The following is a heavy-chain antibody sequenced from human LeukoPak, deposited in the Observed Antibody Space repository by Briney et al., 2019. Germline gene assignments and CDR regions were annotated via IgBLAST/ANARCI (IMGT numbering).Heavy chain of an antibody. CDR3: ARDEPAAPNAFDI. CDR1: GFTFRTYW. D-gene: IGHD6-13*01. V-gene: IGHV3-21*01. J-gene: IGHJ3*02. CDR2: ISSSSSYI. Sequence: GGSLRLSCAASGFTFRTYWMSWVRQAPGKGLEWVSSISSSSSYIYYADSVKGRFTISRDNAKNSLHLQMNSLRAEDTAVYYCARDEPAAPNAFDIWGQGTMVTVSS.